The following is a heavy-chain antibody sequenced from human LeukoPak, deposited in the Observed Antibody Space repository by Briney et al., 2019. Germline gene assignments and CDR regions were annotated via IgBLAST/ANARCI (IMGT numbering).Heavy chain of an antibody. CDR1: GYTFTSYD. V-gene: IGHV1-8*02. D-gene: IGHD6-13*01. CDR2: MNPNSGNT. J-gene: IGHJ4*02. CDR3: ARGHPSDFSSTGDY. Sequence: ASVKVSCKASGYTFTSYDINWVRQATGQGPEWMGWMNPNSGNTGYAQKFQGRVTMTRDMSTSTVYMELSSLRSEDTAVYYCARGHPSDFSSTGDYWGQGTLVTVSS.